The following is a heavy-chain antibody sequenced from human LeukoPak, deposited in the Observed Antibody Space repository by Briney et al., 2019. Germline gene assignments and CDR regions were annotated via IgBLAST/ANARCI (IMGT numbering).Heavy chain of an antibody. D-gene: IGHD4-17*01. CDR3: ARDHYGDPRSQDF. Sequence: GASVKVSCKTSGYTFTSYGIDWVRQVPGQGLEWMGWISGYNGHTNYAQKLQGRVTLTIDTSSDTSYMEVRSLTSDDTAVYFCARDHYGDPRSQDFWGQGTLVTVSS. CDR1: GYTFTSYG. J-gene: IGHJ4*02. CDR2: ISGYNGHT. V-gene: IGHV1-18*01.